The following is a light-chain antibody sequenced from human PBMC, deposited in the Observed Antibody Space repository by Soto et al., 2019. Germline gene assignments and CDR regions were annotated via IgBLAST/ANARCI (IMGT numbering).Light chain of an antibody. V-gene: IGKV1-39*01. J-gene: IGKJ1*01. CDR3: QQSYNTPWT. CDR2: VAS. Sequence: DIQMTQSPSSLSASVGDRVTITCRASRSIANYLNWYQQKSGKAPKLLIYVASSLQSGVPSRFRGSGSGTDFTLTITSLHPDDSATYFCQQSYNTPWTFGRGTKVEIK. CDR1: RSIANY.